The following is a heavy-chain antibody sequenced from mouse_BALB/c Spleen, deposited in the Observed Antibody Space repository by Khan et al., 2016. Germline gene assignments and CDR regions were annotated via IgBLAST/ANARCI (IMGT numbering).Heavy chain of an antibody. V-gene: IGHV4-1*02. J-gene: IGHJ3*01. CDR3: ARAGYYGYLAY. CDR2: INPDSRTI. CDR1: GFDFRRYW. D-gene: IGHD1-1*01. Sequence: EVKLLESGGGLVQPGGSLKLSCVGSGFDFRRYWMSWVRQAPGKGLEWIGEINPDSRTINYSPSLKAKFTISRDNAKSTLYLQMSKVRSEDTALYYCARAGYYGYLAYWGQGTLVIVSA.